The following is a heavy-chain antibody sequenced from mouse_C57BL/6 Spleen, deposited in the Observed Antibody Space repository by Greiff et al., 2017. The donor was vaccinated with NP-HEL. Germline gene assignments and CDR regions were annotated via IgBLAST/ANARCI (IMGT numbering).Heavy chain of an antibody. Sequence: EVQGVESGGGLVKPGGSLKLSCAASGFTFSDYGMHWVRQAPEKGLEWVAYISSGSSTIYYADTVKGRFTISRDNAKNTLFLQMTSLRSEDTSMYYCARWPSYYDDDGFAYWGQGTLVTVSA. CDR1: GFTFSDYG. CDR2: ISSGSSTI. V-gene: IGHV5-17*01. J-gene: IGHJ3*01. CDR3: ARWPSYYDDDGFAY. D-gene: IGHD2-4*01.